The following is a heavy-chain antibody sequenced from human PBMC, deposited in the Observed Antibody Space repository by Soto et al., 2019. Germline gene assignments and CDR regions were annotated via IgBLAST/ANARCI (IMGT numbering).Heavy chain of an antibody. Sequence: QVLLVQSGAEVKRPGASLKVSCKASGDTFSNYGITWVRQAPGHGLEWLGWVTAFNGDTNYAQNVQGRVTLTTDTSTETAYMELRSLRPDDTAVYYCARDGRVSFYYYGMDVWGQGTTVIVSS. CDR1: GDTFSNYG. V-gene: IGHV1-18*01. CDR2: VTAFNGDT. J-gene: IGHJ6*02. CDR3: ARDGRVSFYYYGMDV.